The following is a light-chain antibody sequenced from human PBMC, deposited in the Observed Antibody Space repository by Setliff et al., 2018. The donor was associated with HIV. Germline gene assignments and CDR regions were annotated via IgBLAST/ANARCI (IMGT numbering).Light chain of an antibody. CDR1: SSDVGGYNY. J-gene: IGLJ1*01. CDR2: DVN. V-gene: IGLV2-11*01. Sequence: SALTQPRSVSGSPGQSVTISCTGTSSDVGGYNYVSWYQQHPGKAPKLMIYDVNKRPSGVPDRFSGSKSGKMASLTISGLQAEDEADYYCCSYAGSSYVFGTGTKSPS. CDR3: CSYAGSSYV.